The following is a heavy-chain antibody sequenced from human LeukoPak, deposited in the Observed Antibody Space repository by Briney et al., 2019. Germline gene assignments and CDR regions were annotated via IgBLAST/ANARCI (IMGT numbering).Heavy chain of an antibody. D-gene: IGHD5-18*01. CDR2: INPNSGGT. CDR1: GYTFTGYY. J-gene: IGHJ3*02. V-gene: IGHV1-2*02. Sequence: GASVKVSCKASGYTFTGYYMHWVRQAPGQGLEWMGWINPNSGGTNYAQKFQGRVTMTRDTSISTAYMELSRLRSDDTAVYYCAVYSYGSHDAFDIWGQGTMVTVSS. CDR3: AVYSYGSHDAFDI.